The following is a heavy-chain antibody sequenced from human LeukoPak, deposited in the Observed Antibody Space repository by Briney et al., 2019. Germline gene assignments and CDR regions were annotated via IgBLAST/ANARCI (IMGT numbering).Heavy chain of an antibody. Sequence: GALRLSCAASGFTFSSYWMNWARQAPGKGLEWVASINHIGNVNYYVDSVKGRFTISRDNAKNSLYLQRSNLRAEATAVYFCARGGGLDVWGQGATVTVS. J-gene: IGHJ6*02. CDR1: GFTFSSYW. CDR3: ARGGGLDV. D-gene: IGHD3-16*01. V-gene: IGHV3-7*03. CDR2: INHIGNVN.